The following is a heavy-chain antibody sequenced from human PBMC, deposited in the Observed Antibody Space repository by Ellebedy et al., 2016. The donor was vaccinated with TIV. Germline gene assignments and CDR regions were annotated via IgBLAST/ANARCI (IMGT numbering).Heavy chain of an antibody. V-gene: IGHV3-30*03. J-gene: IGHJ5*02. Sequence: PGGSLRLSCAASGFTFSTYGMHWVRQVPGKGLEWVVVITADGSYKTYADSVKGRFSVSRDNSEKTVDLQMNSLRTEDTAVYYCVRDGYSDTWYAKWFDPWGQGTLVMVSS. CDR3: VRDGYSDTWYAKWFDP. CDR2: ITADGSYK. CDR1: GFTFSTYG. D-gene: IGHD5-12*01.